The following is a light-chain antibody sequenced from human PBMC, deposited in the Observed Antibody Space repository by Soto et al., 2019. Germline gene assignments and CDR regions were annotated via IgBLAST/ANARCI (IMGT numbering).Light chain of an antibody. Sequence: EIVMTQSPATLSVSPGERATLSCRASQSVSSNLAWYQQKPGQAPRLLIYGASTRATGIPARFSGSGSGTEFTLTISSLQSEDFAVYYCQQYNTWPPKYTFGQGTQLEIK. J-gene: IGKJ2*01. CDR3: QQYNTWPPKYT. V-gene: IGKV3-15*01. CDR1: QSVSSN. CDR2: GAS.